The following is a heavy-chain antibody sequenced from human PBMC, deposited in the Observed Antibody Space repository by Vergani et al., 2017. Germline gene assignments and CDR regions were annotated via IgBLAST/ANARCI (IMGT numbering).Heavy chain of an antibody. D-gene: IGHD6-19*01. CDR1: GYTFTGYY. J-gene: IGHJ2*01. Sequence: QVQLVQSGAEVKKPGASVKVSCKASGYTFTGYYMHWVRQAPGQGLEWMGWINAYNGNTNYAQKLQGRVTMTTDTSTSTAYMELRSLRSDDTAVYYCARRTGIAVAGNWYFDLWGRGTLVTVSS. CDR2: INAYNGNT. CDR3: ARRTGIAVAGNWYFDL. V-gene: IGHV1-18*04.